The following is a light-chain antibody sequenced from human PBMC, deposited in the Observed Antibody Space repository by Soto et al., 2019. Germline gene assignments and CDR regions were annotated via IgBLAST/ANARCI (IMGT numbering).Light chain of an antibody. CDR1: SSDVGSYNL. CDR3: CSYASSSTLYV. V-gene: IGLV2-23*01. CDR2: EGS. J-gene: IGLJ1*01. Sequence: QSALTQPASVSGSPGQSITISCTGTSSDVGSYNLVSWYQQHPGKAPKLMIYEGSKRPSGVSNRFSGSKSGNTASLTISGLQAEDEADYYCCSYASSSTLYVFGTGTKVTVL.